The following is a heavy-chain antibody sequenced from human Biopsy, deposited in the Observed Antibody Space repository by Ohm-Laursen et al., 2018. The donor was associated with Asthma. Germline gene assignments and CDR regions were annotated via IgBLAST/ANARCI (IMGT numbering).Heavy chain of an antibody. D-gene: IGHD6-13*01. CDR1: GDSLGSFINYA. CDR3: ASPSSSREILYYYYNMDI. V-gene: IGHV1-69*06. CDR2: ISPVFGST. J-gene: IGHJ6*02. Sequence: SSVKVSCKASGDSLGSFINYAISWVRQAPGLGLEWMGGISPVFGSTNIAQKFQGRVTISADIFTKTAYLEVSSLGSDDTAVYYCASPSSSREILYYYYNMDIWGQGTTVTV.